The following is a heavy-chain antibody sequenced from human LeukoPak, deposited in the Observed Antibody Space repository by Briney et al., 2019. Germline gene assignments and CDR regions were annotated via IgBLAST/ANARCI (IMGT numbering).Heavy chain of an antibody. CDR3: ARVELWFGDPQNLFDP. J-gene: IGHJ5*02. Sequence: ASVKVSCKASGGTFSSYAISWVRQAPGQGLEWMGRIIPILGIANYAQKFQGRVTITADKSTSTAYMELSSLRSEDTAVYYCARVELWFGDPQNLFDPWGQGTLVTVSS. CDR2: IIPILGIA. CDR1: GGTFSSYA. V-gene: IGHV1-69*04. D-gene: IGHD3-10*01.